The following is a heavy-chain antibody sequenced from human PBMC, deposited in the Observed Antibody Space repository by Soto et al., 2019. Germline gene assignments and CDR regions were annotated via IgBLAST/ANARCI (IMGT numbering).Heavy chain of an antibody. V-gene: IGHV3-21*01. CDR3: ASVPYYDFWTGYCLISHYGMDV. D-gene: IGHD3-3*01. Sequence: GGSLRLSCAASGFTFSSYSMNWVRQAPGKGLEWVSSISSSSSYIYYADSVKGRFTISRDNAKNSLYLQMNSLRAEDTAVYYCASVPYYDFWTGYCLISHYGMDVWGQGTTVTVSS. CDR2: ISSSSSYI. J-gene: IGHJ6*02. CDR1: GFTFSSYS.